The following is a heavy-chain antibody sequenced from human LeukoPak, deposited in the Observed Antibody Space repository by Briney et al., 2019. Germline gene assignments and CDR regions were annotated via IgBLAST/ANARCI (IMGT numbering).Heavy chain of an antibody. Sequence: GGSLRLSCAASGFTFSSYWMSWVRQAPGKGLEWVANIKQDGSEKYYVDSVKGRFTISRDNAKNSLYLQMNSLQADDTALYYCTKDNRWLTYGMDVWGQGTTVTVSS. CDR1: GFTFSSYW. V-gene: IGHV3-7*03. CDR3: TKDNRWLTYGMDV. J-gene: IGHJ6*02. CDR2: IKQDGSEK. D-gene: IGHD5-24*01.